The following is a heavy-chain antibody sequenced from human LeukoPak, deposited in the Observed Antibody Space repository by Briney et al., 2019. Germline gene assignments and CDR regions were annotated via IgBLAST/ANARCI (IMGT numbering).Heavy chain of an antibody. CDR3: ARRGWSDYGSGSAFDY. J-gene: IGHJ4*02. Sequence: SETLSLTCTVSGGSISSSSYYWGRIRQPPGKGLEWIGSIYYSGSTYYNPSLKSRVTISVDTSKNQFSLKLSSVTAADTAVYYCARRGWSDYGSGSAFDYWGQGTLVTVSS. D-gene: IGHD3-10*01. V-gene: IGHV4-39*01. CDR1: GGSISSSSYY. CDR2: IYYSGST.